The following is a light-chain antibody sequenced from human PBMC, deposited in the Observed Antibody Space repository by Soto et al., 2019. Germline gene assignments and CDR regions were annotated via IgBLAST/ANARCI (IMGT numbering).Light chain of an antibody. CDR1: QSVSSN. Sequence: EIVMTQSPATLSVSPGERATLSCRASQSVSSNLAWYQQKPGQAPRLLIYGVSTRATGVPARFSGSGSGTEFILTISSLQSEDFAVYYCQQYNNWPPLTFGQGTRLEIK. J-gene: IGKJ5*01. CDR2: GVS. V-gene: IGKV3-15*01. CDR3: QQYNNWPPLT.